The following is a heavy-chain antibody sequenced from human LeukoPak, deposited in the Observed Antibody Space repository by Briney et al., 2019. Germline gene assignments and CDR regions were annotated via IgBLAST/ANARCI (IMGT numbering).Heavy chain of an antibody. D-gene: IGHD3-3*01. Sequence: GGSLRLSCAASGFTFSSYWMSWVRQAPGKGLEWVANIKQDGSEKYYVGSVKGRFTISRDNAKNSLYLQMNSLRAEDTAVYYCARVQAYYDFWSGYYYYYYYMDVWGKGTTVTVSS. V-gene: IGHV3-7*01. CDR3: ARVQAYYDFWSGYYYYYYYMDV. CDR2: IKQDGSEK. J-gene: IGHJ6*03. CDR1: GFTFSSYW.